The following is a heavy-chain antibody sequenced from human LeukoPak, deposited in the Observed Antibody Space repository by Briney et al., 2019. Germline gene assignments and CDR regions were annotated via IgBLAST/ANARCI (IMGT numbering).Heavy chain of an antibody. CDR1: GYTFTSYG. V-gene: IGHV1-18*01. CDR2: ISGDNGST. Sequence: ASVKVSCKASGYTFTSYGISWVRQAPGQGLEWMGWISGDNGSTNYAEKLQGRVTMTTDTSTTTAYLELRSLRSYNSAIYYCAREDTMRGSRGYFDYSGQGALVTVSS. J-gene: IGHJ4*02. CDR3: AREDTMRGSRGYFDY.